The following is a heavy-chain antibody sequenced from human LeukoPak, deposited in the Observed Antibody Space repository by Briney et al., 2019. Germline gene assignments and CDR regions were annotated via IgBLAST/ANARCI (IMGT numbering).Heavy chain of an antibody. V-gene: IGHV3-48*04. CDR3: ARNGWLDY. Sequence: PGGSLRLSCAASGFTFSSYSMNWVRQAPGEGLEWISYISSSAGAIYYADSVKGRFTISRDNARNSLYLQMNSLRVEDTAVYYCARNGWLDYWGQGTLVTVSS. D-gene: IGHD2-15*01. J-gene: IGHJ4*02. CDR1: GFTFSSYS. CDR2: ISSSAGAI.